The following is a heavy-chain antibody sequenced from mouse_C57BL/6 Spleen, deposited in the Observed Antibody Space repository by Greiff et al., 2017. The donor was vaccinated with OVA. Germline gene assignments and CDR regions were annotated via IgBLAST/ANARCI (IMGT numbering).Heavy chain of an antibody. CDR1: GYTFTDYE. CDR3: TRAPYGNYEYYFDY. CDR2: IDPETGGT. Sequence: QVHVKQSGAELVRPGASVTLSCKASGYTFTDYEMHWVKQTPVHGLEWIGAIDPETGGTAYNQKFKGKAILTADKSSSTAYMELRSLTSEDSAVYYCTRAPYGNYEYYFDYWGKGTTLTVSS. V-gene: IGHV1-15*01. J-gene: IGHJ2*01. D-gene: IGHD2-1*01.